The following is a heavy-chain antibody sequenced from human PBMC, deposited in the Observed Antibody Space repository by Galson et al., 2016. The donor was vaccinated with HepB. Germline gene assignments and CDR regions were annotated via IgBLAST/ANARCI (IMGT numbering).Heavy chain of an antibody. Sequence: SLRLSCAGSTFNFSKYSMNWVRQAPGKGLEWVSSISSSSRYIYYGDSMKGRFTISRDNAKNSLYLQMNNVRPEDTAVYYCASRYFDFWSGYGYWGQGTLVSVSS. V-gene: IGHV3-21*01. CDR1: TFNFSKYS. D-gene: IGHD3-3*01. J-gene: IGHJ4*02. CDR2: ISSSSRYI. CDR3: ASRYFDFWSGYGY.